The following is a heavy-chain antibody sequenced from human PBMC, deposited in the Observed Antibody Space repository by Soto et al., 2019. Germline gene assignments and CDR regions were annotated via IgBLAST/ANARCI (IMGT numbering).Heavy chain of an antibody. J-gene: IGHJ3*02. CDR2: ISAYNGNT. V-gene: IGHV1-18*04. D-gene: IGHD2-2*01. CDR1: GYTFTSYG. CDR3: AIGDYCSSTSCSPGDAFDI. Sequence: ASVKVSCKASGYTFTSYGISWVRQAPGQGLEWMGWISAYNGNTNYAQKLQGRVTMTTDTPTSTAYMELRSLRSDDTAVYYCAIGDYCSSTSCSPGDAFDIWGQGTMVTVSS.